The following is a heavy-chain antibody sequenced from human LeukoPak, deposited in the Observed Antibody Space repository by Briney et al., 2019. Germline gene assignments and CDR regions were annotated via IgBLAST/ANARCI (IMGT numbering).Heavy chain of an antibody. CDR2: ISYDDGSNK. D-gene: IGHD3-10*01. Sequence: GGSLRLSCAVSGFTFSSYGTHWVRQAPGKGLEWVAVISYDDGSNKYYADSVKGRFTISRDNSKHTVYLEMNSLRVEDTAMYYCSKERPEEYYGSGSYFDYWGQGTLVTVSS. CDR3: SKERPEEYYGSGSYFDY. CDR1: GFTFSSYG. J-gene: IGHJ4*02. V-gene: IGHV3-30*18.